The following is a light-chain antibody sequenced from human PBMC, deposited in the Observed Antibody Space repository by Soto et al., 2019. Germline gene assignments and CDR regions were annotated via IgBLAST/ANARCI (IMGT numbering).Light chain of an antibody. CDR3: QQYGSSPWT. CDR1: QSVSSSY. J-gene: IGKJ1*01. Sequence: EIVLTQSPCTLSLSPGERATLSCRASQSVSSSYLAWYQQKPGQAPRLLIYGASSRATGIPDRFSGSGSGTDFTLTISRLEPEDVAMYYCQQYGSSPWTFGQGTKVDIK. V-gene: IGKV3-20*01. CDR2: GAS.